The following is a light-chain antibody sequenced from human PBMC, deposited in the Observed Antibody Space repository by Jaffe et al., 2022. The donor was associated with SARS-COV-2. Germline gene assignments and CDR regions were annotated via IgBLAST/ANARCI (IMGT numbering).Light chain of an antibody. V-gene: IGLV2-11*01. Sequence: QSALTQPRSVSGSPGQSVTISCTGSSSDVGDYNYVSWYQQYPGKAPRLLIYDVSKRLSGVPDRFSGSKSGTTASLTISGLHVEDEADYFCSSYAGRVIFGGGTKLTVL. CDR3: SSYAGRVI. CDR1: SSDVGDYNY. CDR2: DVS. J-gene: IGLJ2*01.